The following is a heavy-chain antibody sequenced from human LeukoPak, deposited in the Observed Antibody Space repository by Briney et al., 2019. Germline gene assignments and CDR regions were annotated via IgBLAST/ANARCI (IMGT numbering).Heavy chain of an antibody. CDR1: GFTFSSYW. Sequence: GGSLRLSCAASGFTFSSYWMHWVRHAPGKGLVWVSRINSDGSSTSYADSVKGRFTISRDNAKNTLYLQMNSLRAEDTAVYYCARDLSYSPDTAMGEPDYWGQGTLVTVSS. CDR3: ARDLSYSPDTAMGEPDY. D-gene: IGHD5-18*01. CDR2: INSDGSST. J-gene: IGHJ4*02. V-gene: IGHV3-74*01.